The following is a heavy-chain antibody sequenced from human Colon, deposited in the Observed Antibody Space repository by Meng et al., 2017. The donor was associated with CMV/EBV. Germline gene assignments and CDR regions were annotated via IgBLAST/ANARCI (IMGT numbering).Heavy chain of an antibody. CDR3: ARDGDYGDYILDY. CDR1: GYTFSTYG. CDR2: VSGYSGNK. V-gene: IGHV1-18*01. Sequence: ASGYTFSTYGISWVRQAPGHGFEWMGWVSGYSGNKNYARKFQDRVTMTTDTSTNTAYMELRGLRSDDTAVYYCARDGDYGDYILDYWGQGTLVTVSS. D-gene: IGHD4-17*01. J-gene: IGHJ4*02.